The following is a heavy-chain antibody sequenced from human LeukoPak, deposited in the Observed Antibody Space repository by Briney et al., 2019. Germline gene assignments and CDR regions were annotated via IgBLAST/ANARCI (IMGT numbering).Heavy chain of an antibody. D-gene: IGHD1-26*01. CDR3: ARGGKYSFDY. V-gene: IGHV6-1*01. CDR2: TYHRSKWYN. J-gene: IGHJ4*02. CDR1: GDSVSGNSAA. Sequence: SQILSLTCAISGDSVSGNSAAWHWIRQSPSRGLEWLGSTYHRSKWYNDYAVSVIGRISVNPDTPKNEFSLQLNSVTPEDTAVYYCARGGKYSFDYWGQGTLVTVSS.